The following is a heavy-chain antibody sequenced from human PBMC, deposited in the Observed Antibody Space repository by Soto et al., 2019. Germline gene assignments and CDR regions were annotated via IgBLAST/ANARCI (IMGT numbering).Heavy chain of an antibody. D-gene: IGHD6-13*01. J-gene: IGHJ6*03. V-gene: IGHV4-34*01. CDR3: ARGWGGSSWSYYYYYYMDV. Sequence: QVQLQQWGAGLLKPSETLSLTCAVYGGSFSGYYWSWIRQPPGKGLEWSGEINHSGSTNYNPSLKSRVTISVDTSKNQFSLELSSVTAADTAVYYCARGWGGSSWSYYYYYYMDVWGKGTTVTVSS. CDR2: INHSGST. CDR1: GGSFSGYY.